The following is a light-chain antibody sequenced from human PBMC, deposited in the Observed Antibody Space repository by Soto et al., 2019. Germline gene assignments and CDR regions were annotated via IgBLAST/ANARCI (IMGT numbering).Light chain of an antibody. CDR3: QQYGSSPALT. J-gene: IGKJ4*01. Sequence: EIVLTQSPGTLSLSPGERATLSCRASQSVSSNYLTWYQQKPGQAPRLLIYGASSRATGIPDRFSGSGSGTDFTFTISRLEPEDFAVYYCQQYGSSPALTFGGGTKVDIK. CDR1: QSVSSNY. V-gene: IGKV3-20*01. CDR2: GAS.